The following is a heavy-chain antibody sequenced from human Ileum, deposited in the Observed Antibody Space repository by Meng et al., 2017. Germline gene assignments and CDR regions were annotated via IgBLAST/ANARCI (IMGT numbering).Heavy chain of an antibody. CDR3: AKPTQEDWGLYYFDY. J-gene: IGHJ4*02. CDR2: INPSSGST. V-gene: IGHV1-46*01. D-gene: IGHD2-21*01. Sequence: ASVKVSCKASGYTFTKYYVHWVRQAPGQGLEWMGMINPSSGSTHYAKMFQGRVTMTRDTSTSTVYMELSSLRSEDTAVYFCAKPTQEDWGLYYFDYWGQGTLVTVSS. CDR1: GYTFTKYY.